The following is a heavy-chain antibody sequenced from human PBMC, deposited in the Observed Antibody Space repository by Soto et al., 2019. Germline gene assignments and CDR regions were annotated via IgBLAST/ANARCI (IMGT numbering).Heavy chain of an antibody. Sequence: VPLVESGEGLVQPGGSLRLSCAASGFTFGTFAMHWVRQAPGKGLEYDSGISSNGDNTYYEDTVKGRFTISRDNSKNTLYLQMGSLRPEDMAVYYCARGRYSSDVGVGMDFWGQGTTVTVSS. V-gene: IGHV3-64*02. CDR3: ARGRYSSDVGVGMDF. CDR2: ISSNGDNT. D-gene: IGHD6-25*01. CDR1: GFTFGTFA. J-gene: IGHJ6*02.